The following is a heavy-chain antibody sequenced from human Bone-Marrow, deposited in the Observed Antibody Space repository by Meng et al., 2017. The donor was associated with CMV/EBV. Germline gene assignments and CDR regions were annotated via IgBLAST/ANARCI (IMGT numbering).Heavy chain of an antibody. CDR3: TTLGRL. V-gene: IGHV3-30*02. D-gene: IGHD1-1*01. CDR1: GFTFSRFG. J-gene: IGHJ4*02. Sequence: GESLKISCAASGFTFSRFGMHWVRQAPGKGLEWVAFIQSDGSNKYYGDSVKGRFTISRDNSKSTMYLQMNSLRPDDTAVYYCTTLGRLWGQGTLVTVSS. CDR2: IQSDGSNK.